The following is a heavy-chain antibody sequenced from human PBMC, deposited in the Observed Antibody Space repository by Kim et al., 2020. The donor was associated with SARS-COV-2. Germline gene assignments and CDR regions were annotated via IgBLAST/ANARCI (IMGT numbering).Heavy chain of an antibody. CDR1: GYTFTSYY. D-gene: IGHD3-9*01. CDR2: INPSGGST. V-gene: IGHV1-46*01. CDR3: ARDVRYFDWLLLRRDYYYYGMDV. Sequence: ASVKVSCKASGYTFTSYYMHWVRQAPGQGLEWMGIINPSGGSTSYAQKFQGRVTMTRDTSTSTVYMELSSLRSEDTAVYYCARDVRYFDWLLLRRDYYYYGMDVWGQGTTVTVSS. J-gene: IGHJ6*02.